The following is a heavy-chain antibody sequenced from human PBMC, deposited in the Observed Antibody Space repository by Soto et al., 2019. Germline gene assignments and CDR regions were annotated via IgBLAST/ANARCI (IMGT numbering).Heavy chain of an antibody. Sequence: ETLSLTCTVSGVSITPYYWTWIRHPPGQGLEWIGYVYHTGNTYYNPSLKSRVTISLDTSKNQVSLRLKSVTAADTAVYYCERERYNWKLWGQGTLVTVSS. D-gene: IGHD1-20*01. CDR1: GVSITPYY. CDR2: VYHTGNT. CDR3: ERERYNWKL. J-gene: IGHJ4*02. V-gene: IGHV4-59*01.